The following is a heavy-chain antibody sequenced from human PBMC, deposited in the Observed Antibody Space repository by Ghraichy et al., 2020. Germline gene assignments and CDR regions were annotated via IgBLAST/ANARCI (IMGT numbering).Heavy chain of an antibody. D-gene: IGHD3-3*01. Sequence: GGSLRLSCAASGFTFSSYWMSWVRQAPGKGLEWVANIKKDGSEKYYVDSVKGRFTISRDNAKNSLYLQMNSLRAEDTAVYYCARDGGAYDFWSGYYHYYYPMDVWGKGTTVTVSS. CDR1: GFTFSSYW. CDR2: IKKDGSEK. CDR3: ARDGGAYDFWSGYYHYYYPMDV. J-gene: IGHJ6*03. V-gene: IGHV3-7*01.